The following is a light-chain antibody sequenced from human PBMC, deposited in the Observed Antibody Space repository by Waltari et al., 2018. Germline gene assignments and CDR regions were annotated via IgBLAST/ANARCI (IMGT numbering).Light chain of an antibody. CDR1: HYIAKF. J-gene: IGKJ3*01. CDR3: QQTYKSPPT. CDR2: DAS. Sequence: DVLVTQSPSSLSASVGDRVTITCRASHYIAKFLNWYQHMPGKAPRLLIHDASTLQPGVSPRFSGSTSGTDFILTIDNLHPEDFATYYCQQTYKSPPTFGPGTKVDV. V-gene: IGKV1-39*01.